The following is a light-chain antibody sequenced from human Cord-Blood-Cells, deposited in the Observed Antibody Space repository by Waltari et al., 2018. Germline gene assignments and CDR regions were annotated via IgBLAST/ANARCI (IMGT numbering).Light chain of an antibody. V-gene: IGLV2-23*01. CDR3: CSYAGSSTYV. Sequence: QSALTQPASVSGSPGQSITISCTGTSSDVGCYNLVSWYQQHPGKAPKLMIYEGSKRPSGVSNRFSASKSGNTASLTISGLQAEDEADYYCCSYAGSSTYVFGTGTKVTVL. J-gene: IGLJ1*01. CDR2: EGS. CDR1: SSDVGCYNL.